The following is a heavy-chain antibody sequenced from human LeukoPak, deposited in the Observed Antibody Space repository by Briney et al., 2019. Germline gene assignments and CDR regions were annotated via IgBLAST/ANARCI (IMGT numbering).Heavy chain of an antibody. J-gene: IGHJ5*02. CDR1: GGSISSYY. V-gene: IGHV4-59*01. CDR2: IYYSGST. Sequence: PSETLSLTCTVSGGSISSYYWSWIRQPPGKGLEWIGYIYYSGSTNYNPSLKSRVTISVDTSKNQFSLKLGSVTAADTAVYYCARGVAVYCSSTSCYMDWYDPWGQGTLVTVSS. D-gene: IGHD2-2*02. CDR3: ARGVAVYCSSTSCYMDWYDP.